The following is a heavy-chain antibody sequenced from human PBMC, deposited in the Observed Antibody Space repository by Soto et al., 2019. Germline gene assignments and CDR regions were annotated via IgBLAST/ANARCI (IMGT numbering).Heavy chain of an antibody. J-gene: IGHJ3*02. CDR1: GFTFSSYA. Sequence: EVQLLESGGGLVQPGGSLRLSCAASGFTFSSYAMSWVRQAPGKGLEWVSAISGSGGTTYYADSVKGRFTFSRDNSHNTLYLQMNSLRAEDTAVYYCAKTANGWFSAFDIWGQGTMVTVSS. CDR3: AKTANGWFSAFDI. V-gene: IGHV3-23*01. CDR2: ISGSGGTT. D-gene: IGHD6-19*01.